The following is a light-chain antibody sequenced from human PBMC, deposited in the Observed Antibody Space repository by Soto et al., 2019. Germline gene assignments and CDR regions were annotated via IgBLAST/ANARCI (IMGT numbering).Light chain of an antibody. CDR1: QSTSSY. Sequence: DIQMTQNPSSLSASVGDRVTITCRASQSTSSYLAWYQQKPGKAPKLLIYQASSLENGVPSRFSGSGSGTEFSLTISSLQPDDFATYYCQQYSSHSTFGQGTKVDIK. J-gene: IGKJ1*01. CDR3: QQYSSHST. CDR2: QAS. V-gene: IGKV1-5*03.